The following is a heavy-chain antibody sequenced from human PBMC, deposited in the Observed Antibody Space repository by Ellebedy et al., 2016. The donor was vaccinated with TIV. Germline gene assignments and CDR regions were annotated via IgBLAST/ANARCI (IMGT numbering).Heavy chain of an antibody. J-gene: IGHJ4*02. V-gene: IGHV3-48*04. Sequence: PGGSLRLSCAASGFSFSFYSMSWVRQAPGKGLEWVSYINTLGSIIYYADSVKGRFTISRDDAKNSLYLQMNSLRSEDTAVYYCARLFCDTTTCPHHRPDSWGQGTLVSVSS. CDR1: GFSFSFYS. D-gene: IGHD2-2*01. CDR3: ARLFCDTTTCPHHRPDS. CDR2: INTLGSII.